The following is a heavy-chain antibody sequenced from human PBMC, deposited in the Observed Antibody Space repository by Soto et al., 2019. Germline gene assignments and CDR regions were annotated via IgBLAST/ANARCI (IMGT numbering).Heavy chain of an antibody. CDR3: ARAIDYYHPGGYSHYSDY. CDR1: GYTFTSYG. Sequence: ASVKVSCKASGYTFTSYGISWVRQAPGQGLEWMGWITPYNGNTKNIQKLQGRVTMTTDTSTSTAYIELRSLRSDDTAVYYCARAIDYYHPGGYSHYSDYWGQGTLVTVSS. V-gene: IGHV1-18*01. CDR2: ITPYNGNT. D-gene: IGHD3-22*01. J-gene: IGHJ4*02.